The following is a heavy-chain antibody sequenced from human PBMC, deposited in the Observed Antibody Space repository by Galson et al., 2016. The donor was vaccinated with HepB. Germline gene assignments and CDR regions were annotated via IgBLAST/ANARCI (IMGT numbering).Heavy chain of an antibody. Sequence: SLRLSCAASGFAFSSYSLNWVRQAPGQGLEWVASISRTGSFIDYADSVKGRFTISRDNAENSVSLQMTSLRVEDTAVYYCTRSTDRRRYFKYWGLGTLVIVSS. CDR3: TRSTDRRRYFKY. J-gene: IGHJ1*01. V-gene: IGHV3-21*01. CDR1: GFAFSSYS. D-gene: IGHD1-14*01. CDR2: ISRTGSFI.